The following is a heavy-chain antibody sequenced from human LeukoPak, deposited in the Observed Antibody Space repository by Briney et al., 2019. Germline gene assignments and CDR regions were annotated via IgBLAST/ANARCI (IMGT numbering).Heavy chain of an antibody. Sequence: TGGSLRLSCAASGFTFSGSAMNWVRQAPGKGLEWVSSISSSSSYIYYADSVKGRFTISRDNAKNSLYLQMNSLRAEDTAVYYCASTSSGVMVRGVIIAPWGQGTLVTVSS. CDR2: ISSSSSYI. J-gene: IGHJ5*02. CDR3: ASTSSGVMVRGVIIAP. CDR1: GFTFSGSA. D-gene: IGHD3-10*01. V-gene: IGHV3-21*01.